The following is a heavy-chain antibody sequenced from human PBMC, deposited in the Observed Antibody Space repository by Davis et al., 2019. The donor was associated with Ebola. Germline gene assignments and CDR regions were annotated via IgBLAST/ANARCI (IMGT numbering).Heavy chain of an antibody. Sequence: SVKVSCKASGFTFTSSAVQWVRQARGQRLEWIGWIVVGSGNTNYAQKFQGRVTMTRDTSTSTVYMELSSLRSEDTAVYYCARVRHPWQPIDFDPWGQGTLVTVSS. CDR1: GFTFTSSA. V-gene: IGHV1-58*01. CDR3: ARVRHPWQPIDFDP. D-gene: IGHD3-10*01. J-gene: IGHJ5*02. CDR2: IVVGSGNT.